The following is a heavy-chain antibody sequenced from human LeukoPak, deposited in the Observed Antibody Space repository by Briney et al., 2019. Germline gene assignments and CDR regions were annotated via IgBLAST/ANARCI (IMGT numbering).Heavy chain of an antibody. CDR1: GYTFTSYA. Sequence: GASVKVSCKASGYTFTSYAMHWVRQAPGQRLEWMGWINAGNGNTKYSQKLQGRVTMTTDTSTSTAYMELRSLRSDDTAVYYCARGNNYDFWSGRVGNFDYWGQGTLVTVSS. CDR3: ARGNNYDFWSGRVGNFDY. CDR2: INAGNGNT. V-gene: IGHV1-3*01. D-gene: IGHD3-3*01. J-gene: IGHJ4*02.